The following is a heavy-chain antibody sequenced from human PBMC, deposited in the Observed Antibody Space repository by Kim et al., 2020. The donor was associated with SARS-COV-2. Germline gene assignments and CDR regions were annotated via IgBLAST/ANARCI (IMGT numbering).Heavy chain of an antibody. CDR2: INAGNGNT. D-gene: IGHD6-19*01. J-gene: IGHJ4*02. CDR1: GYTFTSYI. V-gene: IGHV1-3*01. Sequence: ASVKVSCKASGYTFTSYIMHWVRQAPGQRLEWMGWINAGNGNTKYSQNFQGRVTITRDTSASTAYMELSSLRSEDTAVYYCAREYSSDWYYFDYWGQGTLVTASS. CDR3: AREYSSDWYYFDY.